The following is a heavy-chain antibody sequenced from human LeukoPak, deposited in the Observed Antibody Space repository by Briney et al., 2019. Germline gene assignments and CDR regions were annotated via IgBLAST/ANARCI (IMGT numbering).Heavy chain of an antibody. CDR1: GYSFTSYW. V-gene: IGHV5-51*01. J-gene: IGHJ5*02. CDR2: IYPGDSDT. D-gene: IGHD4-23*01. CDR3: ASLGNDYGGKVDWFDP. Sequence: GESLKISCKGSGYSFTSYWIGWVRQMPGKGLEWMGIIYPGDSDTRYSPSFQGQVTISADKSISTAYLQWSSLKASDTAMYYCASLGNDYGGKVDWFDPWGQGTLVTVSS.